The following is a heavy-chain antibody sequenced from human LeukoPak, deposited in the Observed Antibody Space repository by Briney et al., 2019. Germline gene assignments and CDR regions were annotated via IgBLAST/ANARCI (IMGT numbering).Heavy chain of an antibody. CDR1: GYTFTSYG. D-gene: IGHD6-13*01. CDR2: ISAYNGNT. J-gene: IGHJ2*01. V-gene: IGHV1-18*01. Sequence: ASVKVSCKASGYTFTSYGISWVRQAPGQGLEWMGWISAYNGNTNYAQKLQGRVTITTDTSTSTAYMELRSLRSDDTAVYYCARVRHTSSSWLMRPWYFDLWGRGTLVTVSS. CDR3: ARVRHTSSSWLMRPWYFDL.